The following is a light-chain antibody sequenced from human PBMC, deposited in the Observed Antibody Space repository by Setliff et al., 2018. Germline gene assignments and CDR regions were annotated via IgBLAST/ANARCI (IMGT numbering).Light chain of an antibody. J-gene: IGLJ1*01. CDR1: SSNIGSNT. Sequence: QSVLTQPPSASGTPGQRVTISCSGSSSNIGSNTVNWYQRLPGTAPKLLIYRNNQRPSGVPDRFSGSKSGTSASLAISGLQSEDEADYYCSSYAGSNTPYVFGTGTKVTV. V-gene: IGLV1-44*01. CDR3: SSYAGSNTPYV. CDR2: RNN.